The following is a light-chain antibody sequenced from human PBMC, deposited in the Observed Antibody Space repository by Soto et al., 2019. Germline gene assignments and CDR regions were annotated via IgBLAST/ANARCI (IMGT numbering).Light chain of an antibody. Sequence: DLQMTQSPSTLSASVGDRVTITCRASQSISSWLAWYQQKPGKAPKLLIYKASSLESGVPSRFSGSGSGTEFTLAISSLQPDDLATYYCQQYKSSSWTFGQGTKVEIK. CDR3: QQYKSSSWT. CDR1: QSISSW. V-gene: IGKV1-5*03. J-gene: IGKJ1*01. CDR2: KAS.